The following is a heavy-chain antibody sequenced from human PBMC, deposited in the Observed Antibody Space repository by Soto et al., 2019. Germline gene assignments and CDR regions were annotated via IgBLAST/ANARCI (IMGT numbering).Heavy chain of an antibody. Sequence: ASVKVSCKASGYTFTSYYMHWVRQAPGQGLEWIGIINPSGGSTSYAQKFQGRVTMTRDTSTSTVYMELSSLRSEDTAVYYCARERVTIFGSGEWFDPWGQGTLVTVAS. CDR1: GYTFTSYY. CDR3: ARERVTIFGSGEWFDP. CDR2: INPSGGST. J-gene: IGHJ5*02. V-gene: IGHV1-46*01. D-gene: IGHD3-3*01.